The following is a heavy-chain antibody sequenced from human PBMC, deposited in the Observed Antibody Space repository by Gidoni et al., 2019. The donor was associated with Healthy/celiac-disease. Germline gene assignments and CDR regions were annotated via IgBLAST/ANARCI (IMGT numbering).Heavy chain of an antibody. J-gene: IGHJ4*02. CDR2: IYTSGST. CDR3: ARDAADTAMVSEYYFDY. V-gene: IGHV4-61*02. CDR1: GGSISSGSYY. Sequence: QVQLQESGPGLVKPSQTLSPTCTVSGGSISSGSYYWSWIRQPAGKGLEWIGRIYTSGSTNYNPSLKSRVTISVDTSKNQFSLKLSSVTAADTAVYYCARDAADTAMVSEYYFDYWGQGTLVTVSS. D-gene: IGHD5-18*01.